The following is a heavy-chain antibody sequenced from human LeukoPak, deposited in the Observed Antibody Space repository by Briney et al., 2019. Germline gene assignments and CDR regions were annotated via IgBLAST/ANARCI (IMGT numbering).Heavy chain of an antibody. V-gene: IGHV4-34*01. CDR1: GGSFSGYY. D-gene: IGHD3-10*01. Sequence: SETLSLTCAVYGGSFSGYYWSWIRQPPGKGLDWIGEINHSGSTNYNPSLKSRVTISVDTSKNQFSLKLSSVTAADTAVYYCARRERGFGGKRIDYWGQGTLVTVSS. J-gene: IGHJ4*02. CDR3: ARRERGFGGKRIDY. CDR2: INHSGST.